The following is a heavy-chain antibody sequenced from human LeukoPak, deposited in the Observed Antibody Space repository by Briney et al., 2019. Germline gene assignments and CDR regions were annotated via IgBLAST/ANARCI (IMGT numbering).Heavy chain of an antibody. CDR1: GFTFSNAW. J-gene: IGHJ6*02. D-gene: IGHD2-2*01. V-gene: IGHV3-15*01. CDR3: ANLPALGYYYYGMDV. CDR2: IKSKTDGGTT. Sequence: PGGSLRLSCAASGFTFSNAWMSWVRQAPGKGLEWVGRIKSKTDGGTTDYAAPVKGRFTISRDDSKNTLYLQMNSLRAEDTAVYYCANLPALGYYYYGMDVWGQGTTVTVSS.